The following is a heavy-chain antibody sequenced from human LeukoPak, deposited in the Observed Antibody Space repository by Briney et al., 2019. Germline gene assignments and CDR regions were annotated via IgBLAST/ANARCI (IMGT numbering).Heavy chain of an antibody. CDR1: IDSFSNYH. J-gene: IGHJ5*02. CDR3: ARGQGATVPQVGKNWFDP. Sequence: SETLSLTCAVYIDSFSNYHWNRIRQTPSKGLEWIGEVNEVGGTNISPSLRNRVILSVDTSKNQFFLKLISVTVADTAVYYCARGQGATVPQVGKNWFDPWGQGTRVTVSS. V-gene: IGHV4-34*01. CDR2: VNEVGGT. D-gene: IGHD1-26*01.